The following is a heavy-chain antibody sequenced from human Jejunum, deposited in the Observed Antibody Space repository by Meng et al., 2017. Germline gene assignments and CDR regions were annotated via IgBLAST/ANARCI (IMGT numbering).Heavy chain of an antibody. V-gene: IGHV1-3*01. CDR3: ARAASSSTWYDS. Sequence: QVQLGQSGAEVKKPGASVKVSCKASGYTFSSYVIHWVRQAHGERPEWMAWINAADGSTKYSQKFQDRVTISRDTSANIAHMELNSLRSEDTGVYYCARAASSSTWYDSWGQGTLVTVSS. CDR2: INAADGST. D-gene: IGHD2-15*01. CDR1: GYTFSSYV. J-gene: IGHJ5*01.